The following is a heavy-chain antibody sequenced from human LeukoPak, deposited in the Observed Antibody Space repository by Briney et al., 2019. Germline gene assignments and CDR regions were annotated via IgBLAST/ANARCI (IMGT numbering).Heavy chain of an antibody. Sequence: GGSLRLSCAASGYTFRRNGMHWVRQAPGKGLEWVAVIWYDGSKKYYGDSVRGRFTISRDNSKNTLYLQMNSLRAEDTAVYYCARHIAVAGTAAFDYWGQGTLVTVSS. D-gene: IGHD6-19*01. J-gene: IGHJ4*02. CDR2: IWYDGSKK. V-gene: IGHV3-33*01. CDR3: ARHIAVAGTAAFDY. CDR1: GYTFRRNG.